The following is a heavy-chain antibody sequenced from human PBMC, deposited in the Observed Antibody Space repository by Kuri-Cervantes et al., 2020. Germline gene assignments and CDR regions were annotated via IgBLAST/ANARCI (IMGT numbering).Heavy chain of an antibody. D-gene: IGHD4-23*01. V-gene: IGHV4-38-2*02. CDR3: ARDFVGGWIDP. Sequence: SQTLSLTCAVSGYSISSGYYWGWIRQPPGKGLEWIGSIYHSGSTYYNPSLKSRVTISVDTSKNQFSPKLTSVTAADTALYYCARDFVGGWIDPWGQGTLVTVSS. J-gene: IGHJ5*02. CDR2: IYHSGST. CDR1: GYSISSGYY.